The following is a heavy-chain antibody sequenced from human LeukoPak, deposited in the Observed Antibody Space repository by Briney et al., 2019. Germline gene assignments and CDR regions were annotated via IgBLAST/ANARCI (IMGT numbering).Heavy chain of an antibody. CDR1: GFTFSSYS. J-gene: IGHJ4*02. CDR3: ASLFYSSSWYYGPFDY. V-gene: IGHV3-48*01. D-gene: IGHD6-13*01. Sequence: GGSLRLSCAASGFTFSSYSMNWVRQAPGKGLEWVSYISSSSTIYYADSVKGRFTISRDNAKNSLYLQMNSLRAEDTAVYYCASLFYSSSWYYGPFDYWGQGTLVTVSS. CDR2: ISSSSTI.